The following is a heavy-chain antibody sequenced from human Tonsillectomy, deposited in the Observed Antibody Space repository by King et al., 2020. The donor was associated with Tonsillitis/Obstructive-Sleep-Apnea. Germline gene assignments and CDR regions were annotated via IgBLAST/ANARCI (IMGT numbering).Heavy chain of an antibody. J-gene: IGHJ4*02. Sequence: QLVQSGAEVKKPGASVKVSCKASGYTFTTYTMHWVRQAPGQRLEWMGWINAGNGNTEYSQKVQGRVTITRDTSASTAYMELSSLRSEDTAVYYCARDKDGYNYPDYWGQGTLVTVSS. D-gene: IGHD5-24*01. CDR2: INAGNGNT. CDR3: ARDKDGYNYPDY. V-gene: IGHV1-3*01. CDR1: GYTFTTYT.